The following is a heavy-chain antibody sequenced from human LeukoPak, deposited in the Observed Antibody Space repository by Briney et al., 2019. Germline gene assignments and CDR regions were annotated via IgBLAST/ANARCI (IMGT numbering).Heavy chain of an antibody. CDR1: GFTFGPYT. V-gene: IGHV3-48*04. J-gene: IGHJ4*02. CDR2: ISSSSDTI. Sequence: GGSLRLSCAASGFTFGPYTMNWVRQAPGKRLEWVSCISSSSDTIYYADSVKGRFTISRDNAKNSLYLQMNSLRAEDTALYYCAKDMRDIVATIDYWGQGTLVTVSS. D-gene: IGHD5-12*01. CDR3: AKDMRDIVATIDY.